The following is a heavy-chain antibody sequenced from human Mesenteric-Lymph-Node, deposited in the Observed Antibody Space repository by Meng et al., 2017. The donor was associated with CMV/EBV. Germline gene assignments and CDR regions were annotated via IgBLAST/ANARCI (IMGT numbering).Heavy chain of an antibody. CDR2: ICPILGIR. CDR1: A. Sequence: ALSWVGEAAGQGLEWMGCICPILGIRNCAEKFQGIVTIIADEYKTTVYIEVSSLRYEDTAVYYCARGGADYSGTGKNFNSLHWFDAWGQGTLVTVSS. D-gene: IGHD1-1*01. J-gene: IGHJ5*02. CDR3: ARGGADYSGTGKNFNSLHWFDA. V-gene: IGHV1-69*01.